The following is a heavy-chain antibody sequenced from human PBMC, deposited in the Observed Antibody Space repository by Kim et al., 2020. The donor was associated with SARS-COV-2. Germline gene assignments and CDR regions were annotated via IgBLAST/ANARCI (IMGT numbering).Heavy chain of an antibody. Sequence: GESLKISCKGSGYSFTSYWIGWVLQMPGKGLEWMGIIYPGDSDTRYSPSFQGQVTISADKSISTAYLQWSSLKASDTAMYYCARLRNDYYGSGSSYNWFDPWGQGTLVTVSS. D-gene: IGHD3-10*01. J-gene: IGHJ5*02. CDR1: GYSFTSYW. CDR2: IYPGDSDT. CDR3: ARLRNDYYGSGSSYNWFDP. V-gene: IGHV5-51*01.